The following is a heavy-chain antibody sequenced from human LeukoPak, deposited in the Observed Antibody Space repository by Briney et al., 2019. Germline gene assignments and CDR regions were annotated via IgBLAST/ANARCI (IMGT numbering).Heavy chain of an antibody. Sequence: GASVKVSCKASGFTFTSYYMHWVRQAPGQGLEWMGWINPNSGGTNYAQKFQGRVTMTRDTSISTAYMELSRLRSDDTAVYYCARDRRIQDGYNLFDPWGQGTLVTVSS. CDR2: INPNSGGT. CDR1: GFTFTSYY. D-gene: IGHD5-24*01. V-gene: IGHV1-2*02. CDR3: ARDRRIQDGYNLFDP. J-gene: IGHJ5*02.